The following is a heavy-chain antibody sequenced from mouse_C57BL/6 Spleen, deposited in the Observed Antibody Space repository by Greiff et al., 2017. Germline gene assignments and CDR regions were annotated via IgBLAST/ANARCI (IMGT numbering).Heavy chain of an antibody. Sequence: VQLQQSDAELVKPGASVKISCKVSGYTFTDHTIHWMKQRPEQGLEWIGYIYPRDGSTKYNEKLKGKATLTADKSSSTAYMRRNSLPSEDSAVYVCARDYYSNYDYAMDYWGQGTSVTVSS. D-gene: IGHD2-5*01. CDR3: ARDYYSNYDYAMDY. CDR2: IYPRDGST. J-gene: IGHJ4*01. V-gene: IGHV1-78*01. CDR1: GYTFTDHT.